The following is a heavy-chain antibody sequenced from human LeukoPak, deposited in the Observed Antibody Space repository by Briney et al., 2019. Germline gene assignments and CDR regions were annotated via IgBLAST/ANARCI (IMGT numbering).Heavy chain of an antibody. D-gene: IGHD3-10*01. CDR3: ARQGDYYGSGDHFDF. V-gene: IGHV4-4*09. CDR2: IYTSGST. J-gene: IGHJ4*02. Sequence: SETLSLTCTVSGGSISSYYWSWIRQPPGKGLEWIGYIYTSGSTNYNPSLKSRVTISVDTSKNQFSLKLSSVTAADTAVYYCARQGDYYGSGDHFDFWGQGTLVTVSS. CDR1: GGSISSYY.